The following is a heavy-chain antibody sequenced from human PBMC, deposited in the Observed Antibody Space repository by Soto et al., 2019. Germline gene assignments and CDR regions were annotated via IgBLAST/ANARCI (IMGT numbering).Heavy chain of an antibody. Sequence: GPSVKVSCKASGGTFSSYAISWVRQAPGQGLEWMGGIIPIFGTANYAQKFQGRVTITADESTSTAYMELNSLRSEDTAVYYCARVRSCSGGSCSYYYGMDVWGQGTTVTVSS. J-gene: IGHJ6*02. CDR3: ARVRSCSGGSCSYYYGMDV. CDR1: GGTFSSYA. CDR2: IIPIFGTA. D-gene: IGHD2-15*01. V-gene: IGHV1-69*13.